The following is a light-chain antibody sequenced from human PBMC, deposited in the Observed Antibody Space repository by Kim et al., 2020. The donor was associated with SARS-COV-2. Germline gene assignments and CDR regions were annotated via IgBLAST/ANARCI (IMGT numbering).Light chain of an antibody. Sequence: EIALTQSPGTLSLSPGETATLSCRASESLSSSFLAWYQQIPGQAPRLLIYGASNRATGIPDRFSGSGSGTDFTLTISRLEPEDFAVYYCQHFSSSPPRYTFGQGTKLEIK. J-gene: IGKJ2*01. CDR2: GAS. CDR3: QHFSSSPPRYT. CDR1: ESLSSSF. V-gene: IGKV3-20*01.